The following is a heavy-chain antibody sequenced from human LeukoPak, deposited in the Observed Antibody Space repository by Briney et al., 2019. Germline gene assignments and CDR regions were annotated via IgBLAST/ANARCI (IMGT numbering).Heavy chain of an antibody. CDR2: IKEDGSEK. Sequence: GGSLRLSCAASGITFSSYWMDWVRQAPGKGLEWVANIKEDGSEKYYVDSVKDRFTISRDNAKNSLYLQMNSLRAEDTAVYYCARAVAGYYYYYMDVWGKGTTVTVSS. CDR3: ARAVAGYYYYYMDV. V-gene: IGHV3-7*01. J-gene: IGHJ6*03. D-gene: IGHD6-19*01. CDR1: GITFSSYW.